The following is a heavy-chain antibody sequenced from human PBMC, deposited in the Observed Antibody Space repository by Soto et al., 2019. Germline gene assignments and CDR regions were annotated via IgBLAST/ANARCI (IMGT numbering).Heavy chain of an antibody. D-gene: IGHD6-6*01. CDR2: INSDGSGT. CDR1: GFTFSADW. Sequence: EVQLVETGGGLVQPGGPMRISCAASGFTFSADWIHWVRQAPGKGVVWVSRINSDGSGTSYAESVKGRFTISRDNAKNTLFLEMNSLRVEDTAVYYCARWRGSSSLGFDSWGQGTLVIVSS. J-gene: IGHJ4*02. V-gene: IGHV3-74*01. CDR3: ARWRGSSSLGFDS.